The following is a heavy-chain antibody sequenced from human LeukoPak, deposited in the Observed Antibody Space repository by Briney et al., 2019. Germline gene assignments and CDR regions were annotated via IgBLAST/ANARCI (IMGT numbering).Heavy chain of an antibody. D-gene: IGHD3-22*01. CDR2: MYLSGTT. J-gene: IGHJ4*02. Sequence: SETLSLTCTVFGDSINSLDLWSWVRQPPGKGLEWIGEMYLSGTTHSNPSVKSRVTISIDKSKNQFFLNLSSVTAADTAVYYCAGLVGRYSSGLYYYYFDYWGQGTLVTVSS. CDR3: AGLVGRYSSGLYYYYFDY. V-gene: IGHV4-4*02. CDR1: GDSINSLDL.